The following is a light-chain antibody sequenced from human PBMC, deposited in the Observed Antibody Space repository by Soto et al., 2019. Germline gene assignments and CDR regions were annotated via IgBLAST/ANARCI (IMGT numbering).Light chain of an antibody. Sequence: DIRMTQSPSSLSASVGDRVTITCRASQSISSYLNWYQQEPGKAPKLLIYAASSLQSGFPSRFSGSGSGTDLTHTIRCLQPEDFAIYYCQQSYSTPQMFGPGTKGEMK. CDR1: QSISSY. J-gene: IGKJ1*01. CDR2: AAS. V-gene: IGKV1-39*01. CDR3: QQSYSTPQM.